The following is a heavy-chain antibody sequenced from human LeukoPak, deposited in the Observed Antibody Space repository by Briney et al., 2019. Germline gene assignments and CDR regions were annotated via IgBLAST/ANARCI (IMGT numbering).Heavy chain of an antibody. CDR1: GFTFSSYS. J-gene: IGHJ4*02. CDR3: MTGISGAIHDGY. CDR2: VKRKIDGGTT. V-gene: IGHV3-15*01. Sequence: PGGSLRLSCAASGFTFSSYSMNWVRQAPGKGLEWVGRVKRKIDGGTTDYAAPVKGRFTISRDDSKNTLYLQMDSLRGEDTAVYYCMTGISGAIHDGYWGQGTLVTVSS. D-gene: IGHD2-15*01.